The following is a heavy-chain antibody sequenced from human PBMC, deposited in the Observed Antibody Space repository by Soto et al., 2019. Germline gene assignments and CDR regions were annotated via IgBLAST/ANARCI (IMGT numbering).Heavy chain of an antibody. CDR1: GFTFSSYG. D-gene: IGHD2-15*01. Sequence: GGSLTLSCAASGFTFSSYGIHWIRKAQGTGLEWGAVISYDVSNKYYADSVKGRFTISRDNSENTLYLQMNSLRAEDTAVYYCAKDWAVVVVAAGVFYFDYWGQGTLGTVSS. V-gene: IGHV3-30*18. CDR3: AKDWAVVVVAAGVFYFDY. J-gene: IGHJ4*02. CDR2: ISYDVSNK.